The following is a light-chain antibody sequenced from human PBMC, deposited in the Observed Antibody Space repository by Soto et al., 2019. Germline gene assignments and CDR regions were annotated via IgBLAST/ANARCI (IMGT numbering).Light chain of an antibody. V-gene: IGLV1-40*01. Sequence: QSVLTQPPSVSGAPGQRVTISCTGSSSNIGAAYDVHWYHQLPGTAPTVLIYGNNNRPSGVPDRFSGSKSGTSASLAITGLQAEDEADYYCQSYDSSLSGVVFGGGTKLTVL. CDR2: GNN. CDR3: QSYDSSLSGVV. CDR1: SSNIGAAYD. J-gene: IGLJ3*02.